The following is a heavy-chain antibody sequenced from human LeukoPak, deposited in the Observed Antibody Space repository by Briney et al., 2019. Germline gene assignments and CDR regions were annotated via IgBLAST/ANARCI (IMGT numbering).Heavy chain of an antibody. Sequence: PGGSLRLSCAASGFTFSSYEMNWVRQAPGKGLEWVSYISSSGSTIYYADSVKGRFTISRDNSKNTLYLQMNSLRSEDTAVYYCARGEWAGNTAMVIGWHYYYYMDVWGKGTTVTISS. D-gene: IGHD5-18*01. CDR1: GFTFSSYE. CDR2: ISSSGSTI. J-gene: IGHJ6*03. V-gene: IGHV3-48*03. CDR3: ARGEWAGNTAMVIGWHYYYYMDV.